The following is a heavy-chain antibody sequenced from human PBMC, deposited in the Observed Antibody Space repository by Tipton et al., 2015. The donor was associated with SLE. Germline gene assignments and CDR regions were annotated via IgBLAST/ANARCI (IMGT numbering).Heavy chain of an antibody. J-gene: IGHJ4*02. D-gene: IGHD3-22*01. CDR3: AKKKSGRTMIVGNNSFDY. CDR2: ITGLGANT. Sequence: GSLRLSCAASGFSFNTYAMSWVRQAPGKGLEWVSSITGLGANTYYADSVKGRFTISRDISKATIYLQMNSLTADDTAVYYCAKKKSGRTMIVGNNSFDYWGQGTLVTVSS. V-gene: IGHV3-23*01. CDR1: GFSFNTYA.